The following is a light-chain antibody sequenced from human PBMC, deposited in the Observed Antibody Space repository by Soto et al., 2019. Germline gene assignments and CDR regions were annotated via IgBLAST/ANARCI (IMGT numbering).Light chain of an antibody. J-gene: IGKJ5*01. CDR3: QQYLNLPIT. CDR2: DAS. CDR1: QDITDS. Sequence: DIQMTQSPSSLSASVGDRVTITCRASQDITDSLNWYQQKPGEAPKLLIYDASHLETGVPSRFSGSGSGTDFTLTINNLQPEDIATYYCQQYLNLPITFGQGTRL. V-gene: IGKV1-33*01.